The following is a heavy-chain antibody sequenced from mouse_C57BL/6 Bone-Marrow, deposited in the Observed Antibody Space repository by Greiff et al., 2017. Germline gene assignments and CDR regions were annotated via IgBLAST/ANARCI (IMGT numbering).Heavy chain of an antibody. Sequence: EVQLQQSGPELVKPGASVKISCKASGYTFTDYYMNWVKQSHGKSLEWIGDINPNNGGTSYNQKFKGKAKLTVDKSSSTAYMELRSLTSEDSAVYYCARAGYGSSYRYFDVWGTGTTVTVSS. CDR1: GYTFTDYY. J-gene: IGHJ1*03. CDR2: INPNNGGT. CDR3: ARAGYGSSYRYFDV. V-gene: IGHV1-26*01. D-gene: IGHD1-1*01.